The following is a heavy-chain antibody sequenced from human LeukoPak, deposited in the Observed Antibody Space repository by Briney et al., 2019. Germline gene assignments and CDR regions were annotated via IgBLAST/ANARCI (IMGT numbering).Heavy chain of an antibody. CDR3: ARTRLGTSTSFYFDL. Sequence: GGSLRLSCAASGFTFSSYDMHWVRQAPGKGLGWVALIRYDGRSEYYSGYMQGRFTISRDNSKNNLFLNMNNLGPEDTAVYFCARTRLGTSTSFYFDLWGQGTLVTVSS. CDR1: GFTFSSYD. J-gene: IGHJ4*02. CDR2: IRYDGRSE. V-gene: IGHV3-30*02. D-gene: IGHD1-26*01.